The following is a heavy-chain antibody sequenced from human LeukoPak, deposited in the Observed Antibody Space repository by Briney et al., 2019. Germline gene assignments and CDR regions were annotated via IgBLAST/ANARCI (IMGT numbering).Heavy chain of an antibody. CDR3: ARDRGGYSSGWYMGGYYFDY. D-gene: IGHD6-19*01. CDR1: GFTVSSNY. Sequence: GGSLRLSCAASGFTVSSNYMSWARQAPGKGLEWVSVIYSGGSTYYADSVKGRFTISRDNSKNTLYLQMNSLRAEDTAVYYCARDRGGYSSGWYMGGYYFDYWGQGTLVTVSS. J-gene: IGHJ4*02. V-gene: IGHV3-53*01. CDR2: IYSGGST.